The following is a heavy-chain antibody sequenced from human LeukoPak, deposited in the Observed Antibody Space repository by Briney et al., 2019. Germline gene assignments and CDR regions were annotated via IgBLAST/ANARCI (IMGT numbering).Heavy chain of an antibody. CDR2: ISSGSSYI. Sequence: GGSLRLSCAASGFTFGSYSMNWVRQAPGKGLEWVSSISSGSSYIYYADSVKGRFTISRDNAKNSLYLQVNSLRAEDTAVYYCARSVRYFDWLLDYWGQGTLVTVSS. CDR3: ARSVRYFDWLLDY. CDR1: GFTFGSYS. D-gene: IGHD3-9*01. V-gene: IGHV3-21*06. J-gene: IGHJ4*02.